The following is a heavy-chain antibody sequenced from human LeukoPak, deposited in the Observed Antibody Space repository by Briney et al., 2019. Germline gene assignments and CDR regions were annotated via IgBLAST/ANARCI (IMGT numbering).Heavy chain of an antibody. Sequence: GGSLRLSCAASGFSFSSYSMNWVRQAPGKGLEWVSYILGSSSTIFYADSVKGRFTISRDNAKNTLYLQMNSLRVEDTAVYYCARAPLMATTPFDYWGQGTLVTVSS. CDR3: ARAPLMATTPFDY. J-gene: IGHJ4*02. CDR2: ILGSSSTI. D-gene: IGHD5-24*01. CDR1: GFSFSSYS. V-gene: IGHV3-48*04.